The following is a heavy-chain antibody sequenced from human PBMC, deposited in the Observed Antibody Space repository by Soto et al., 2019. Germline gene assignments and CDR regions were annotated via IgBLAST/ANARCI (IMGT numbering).Heavy chain of an antibody. CDR3: VKGYFCASGPSYHPPQQLDS. CDR1: GITFKKYD. J-gene: IGHJ5*02. D-gene: IGHD3-3*01. Sequence: GGSLRLSCVASGITFKKYDMHWVRQSPGKGLEWLALLSHEGTKDSYADSVKGRFAVSRDNSKNTLYLQLKNLAAQDSAIDYCVKGYFCASGPSYHPPQQLDSWGQGTLVTSPQ. V-gene: IGHV3-30*18. CDR2: LSHEGTKD.